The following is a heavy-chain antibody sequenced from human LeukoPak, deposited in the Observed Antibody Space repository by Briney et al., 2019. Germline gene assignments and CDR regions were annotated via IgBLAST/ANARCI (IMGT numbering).Heavy chain of an antibody. CDR1: GGSISSSSYY. D-gene: IGHD2-8*01. J-gene: IGHJ6*02. CDR3: ARDHAVIMSSYGMDV. Sequence: PSETLSLTCIVSGGSISSSSYYWGWIRQPPGKGLEWXGSIYYSGSTYYNPSLKSRVTISVDTSKNQFSLQLSSVTAADTAVYYCARDHAVIMSSYGMDVWGQGTTVTVSS. CDR2: IYYSGST. V-gene: IGHV4-39*02.